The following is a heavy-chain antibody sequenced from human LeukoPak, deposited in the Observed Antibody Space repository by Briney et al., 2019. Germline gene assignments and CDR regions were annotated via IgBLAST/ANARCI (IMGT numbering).Heavy chain of an antibody. CDR2: ISSSSYI. Sequence: GSLRLSCAASGFTFSSYSMNWVRQAPGKGLEWVSSISSSSYIYYADSVKGRFTISRDNAKNSLYLQMNSLRAEDTAVYYCARELTALSLDFDYWGQGTLVTVSS. V-gene: IGHV3-21*03. D-gene: IGHD5-18*01. CDR3: ARELTALSLDFDY. CDR1: GFTFSSYS. J-gene: IGHJ4*02.